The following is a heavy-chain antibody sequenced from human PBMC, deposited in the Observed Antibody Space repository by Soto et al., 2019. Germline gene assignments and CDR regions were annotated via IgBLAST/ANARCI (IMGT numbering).Heavy chain of an antibody. V-gene: IGHV4-59*01. Sequence: SETLSLTCTASGASINTYYWNWIRQSPGKGLEWIGYIYYTGNTKYNPSLESRVTISVDTSKKQFFLKLNSVTPADTAVYYCAGGPYYFGLDVWGQGTTVT. CDR3: AGGPYYFGLDV. D-gene: IGHD3-10*01. J-gene: IGHJ6*02. CDR1: GASINTYY. CDR2: IYYTGNT.